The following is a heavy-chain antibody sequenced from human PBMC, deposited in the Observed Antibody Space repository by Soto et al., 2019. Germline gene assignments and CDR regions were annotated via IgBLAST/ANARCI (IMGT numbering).Heavy chain of an antibody. J-gene: IGHJ3*01. CDR2: IRHSAHI. Sequence: GGSLRLSCVVSGFTFSNSEINLVRQSPGKGLEWISYIRHSAHIYYADAVKGRFTIYRDNAKNSVYLQMNSLRVEDTAVYYCAKERGPEVSENIVGDVWGQGILVTLSS. CDR1: GFTFSNSE. CDR3: AKERGPEVSENIVGDV. V-gene: IGHV3-48*03. D-gene: IGHD2-21*01.